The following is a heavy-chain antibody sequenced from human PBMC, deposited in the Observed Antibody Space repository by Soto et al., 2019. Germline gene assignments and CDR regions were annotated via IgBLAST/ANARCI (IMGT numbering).Heavy chain of an antibody. J-gene: IGHJ5*01. V-gene: IGHV4-38-2*01. Sequence: QVQLQESGPGQVQPSETLALTCAVSGYSIKSGYYWGWVRQPPGKGLEWIGNTHRSGNTYYNPSLKSRATISIDTSKNNFYLKIKSVTAAETAVYFCARSVAVSGTGWFDSWGQGTLVSVSS. D-gene: IGHD1-1*01. CDR1: GYSIKSGYY. CDR3: ARSVAVSGTGWFDS. CDR2: THRSGNT.